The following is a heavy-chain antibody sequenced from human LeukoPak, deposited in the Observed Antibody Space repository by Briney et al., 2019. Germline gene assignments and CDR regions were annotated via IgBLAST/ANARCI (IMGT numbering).Heavy chain of an antibody. V-gene: IGHV3-33*01. J-gene: IGHJ4*02. D-gene: IGHD3-16*01. Sequence: GGSLRLSCAASGFTFSSHGMHWVRQAPGKGLEWVAVIWYDGSDKYYADSVKGRFTISRDNSKNALYLQMTSLRADDTAVYYCARDRVLHYFDYWGQGALVTVSS. CDR3: ARDRVLHYFDY. CDR1: GFTFSSHG. CDR2: IWYDGSDK.